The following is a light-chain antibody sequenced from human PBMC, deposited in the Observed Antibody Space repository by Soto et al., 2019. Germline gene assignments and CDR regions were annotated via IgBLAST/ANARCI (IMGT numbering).Light chain of an antibody. CDR3: QQRSTWPT. CDR1: QSVSNR. CDR2: ATF. V-gene: IGKV3-11*01. Sequence: EIVMTQSPAPLSVSPGEGVTSSCRASQSVSNRLAWYQQKPGQAPRLLVYATFNRATGIPTRFSGSVAGPDFSLTISGLDPEDSAVYYCQQRSTWPTFGQGTKVDIK. J-gene: IGKJ1*01.